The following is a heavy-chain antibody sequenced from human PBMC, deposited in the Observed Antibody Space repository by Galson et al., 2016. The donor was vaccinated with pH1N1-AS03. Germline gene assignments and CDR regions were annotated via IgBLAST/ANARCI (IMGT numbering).Heavy chain of an antibody. V-gene: IGHV3-64*01. CDR2: ISGNGVST. J-gene: IGHJ4*02. D-gene: IGHD4/OR15-4a*01. Sequence: SLRLSCAAAGFTFSSYAMFWVRQAPWKGLEYVSAISGNGVSTYYANSVKGKFTISRDNSKNTLYLQMGSLRPEDMAVYYCARGPVSYANYWFPPPDYWGQGTLVTVSS. CDR1: GFTFSSYA. CDR3: ARGPVSYANYWFPPPDY.